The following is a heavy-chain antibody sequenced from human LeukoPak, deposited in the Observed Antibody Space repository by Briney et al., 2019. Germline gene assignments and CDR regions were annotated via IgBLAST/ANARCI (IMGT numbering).Heavy chain of an antibody. CDR3: ANNIAVRDLNWFDP. CDR2: IYYSGGT. Sequence: SETLSLTCTVSGGSISSSSYYWGWIRQPPGKGLEWIGSIYYSGGTYYNPSLKSRVTISVDTSKNQFSLKLSSVTAADTAVYYCANNIAVRDLNWFDPWGQGTLVTVSS. J-gene: IGHJ5*02. D-gene: IGHD6-19*01. CDR1: GGSISSSSYY. V-gene: IGHV4-39*07.